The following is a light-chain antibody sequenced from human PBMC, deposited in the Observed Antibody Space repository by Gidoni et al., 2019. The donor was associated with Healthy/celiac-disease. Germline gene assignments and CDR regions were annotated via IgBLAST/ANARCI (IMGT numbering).Light chain of an antibody. V-gene: IGLV3-1*01. J-gene: IGLJ1*01. CDR3: QAWDSSTGV. CDR2: QDS. Sequence: SSQLTQPPSVSVSPGQTASITCSGVKLGDKYACWYQQNPGQSPVLVIYQDSKRPSGFPERFSGSNSGNTATLTISGTQAMDEADYYCQAWDSSTGVFGTGTKVTVL. CDR1: KLGDKY.